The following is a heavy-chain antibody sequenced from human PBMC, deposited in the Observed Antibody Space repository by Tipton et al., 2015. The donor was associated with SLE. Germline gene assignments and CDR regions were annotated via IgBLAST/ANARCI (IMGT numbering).Heavy chain of an antibody. D-gene: IGHD6-13*01. Sequence: TLSLTCAVYGGAISAYYWSWIRQPPGKGLEWIGEISHTGSTNFNPSLKSRVAISADTSKRQFSLKLSPVTAADTAVYYCATRGSSSRYFFDYWGQGTLVTVSS. CDR2: ISHTGST. J-gene: IGHJ4*02. V-gene: IGHV4-34*01. CDR1: GGAISAYY. CDR3: ATRGSSSRYFFDY.